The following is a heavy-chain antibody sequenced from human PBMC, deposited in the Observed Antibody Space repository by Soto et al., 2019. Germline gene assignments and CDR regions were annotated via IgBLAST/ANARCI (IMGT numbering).Heavy chain of an antibody. V-gene: IGHV1-46*01. D-gene: IGHD2-2*01. Sequence: ASVKVSCKASGYTFTSYYMHWVRQAPGQGLEWMGIINPSGGSTSYAQKFQGRVTMTRDTSTSTVYMELSSLRSEDTAVYYCARETKYCSSTSCYLGVYYYYGMDVWGQGTTVTVSS. J-gene: IGHJ6*02. CDR2: INPSGGST. CDR3: ARETKYCSSTSCYLGVYYYYGMDV. CDR1: GYTFTSYY.